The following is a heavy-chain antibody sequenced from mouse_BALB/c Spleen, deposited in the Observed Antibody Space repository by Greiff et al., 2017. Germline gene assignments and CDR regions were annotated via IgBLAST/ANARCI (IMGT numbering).Heavy chain of an antibody. CDR3: ARNDYYAMDY. V-gene: IGHV2-2*02. J-gene: IGHJ4*01. Sequence: VKLMESGPGLVQPSQSLSITCTVSGFSLTSYCVHWVRQSPGKGLEWMGVIWSGGSTNYNAAFISRLSISKDNSKSQVFFKMNSLQANDTAIYYCARNDYYAMDYWGQGTSVTVSS. CDR1: GFSLTSYC. CDR2: IWSGGST.